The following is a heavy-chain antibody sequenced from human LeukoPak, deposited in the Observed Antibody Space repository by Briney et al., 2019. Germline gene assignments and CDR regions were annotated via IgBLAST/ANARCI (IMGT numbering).Heavy chain of an antibody. Sequence: ASVKVSCKASGYTFTGYYMHWVRQAPGQGLEWMGWMNPNSGNTGYAQKFQGRVTMTRNTSISTAYMELSSLRSEDTAVYYCARGNRGYSGYDFTYWGQGTLVTVSS. J-gene: IGHJ4*02. D-gene: IGHD5-12*01. CDR2: MNPNSGNT. CDR3: ARGNRGYSGYDFTY. V-gene: IGHV1-8*02. CDR1: GYTFTGYY.